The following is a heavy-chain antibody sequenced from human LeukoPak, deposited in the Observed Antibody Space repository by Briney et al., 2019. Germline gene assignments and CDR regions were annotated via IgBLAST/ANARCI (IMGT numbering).Heavy chain of an antibody. J-gene: IGHJ6*03. CDR2: IREDGSER. CDR1: GFTFTSYW. Sequence: GGSLRLSCAASGFTFTSYWMTWVRRAPGKGLEWVANIREDGSERYYVASVKGRFTVSRDNAKKSPSLQVNSLRAEDTAVYYCARLNYDFWSGIWEGYYMDVWGKGTTVTVSS. V-gene: IGHV3-7*01. D-gene: IGHD3-3*01. CDR3: ARLNYDFWSGIWEGYYMDV.